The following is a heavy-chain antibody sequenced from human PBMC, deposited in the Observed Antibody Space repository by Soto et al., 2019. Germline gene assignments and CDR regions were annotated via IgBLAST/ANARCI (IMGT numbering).Heavy chain of an antibody. V-gene: IGHV1-3*01. CDR2: INAGNGNT. Sequence: GASVKVSCKTSGYTFTSYALHWVRQAPGQRLEWMGWINAGNGNTKYSQKFQGRVIITRDTSASTAYMELSRLRSDDTAVYYCASGIAVAGLQGGDYYYGMDVWGKGTRVTVSS. D-gene: IGHD6-19*01. J-gene: IGHJ6*04. CDR3: ASGIAVAGLQGGDYYYGMDV. CDR1: GYTFTSYA.